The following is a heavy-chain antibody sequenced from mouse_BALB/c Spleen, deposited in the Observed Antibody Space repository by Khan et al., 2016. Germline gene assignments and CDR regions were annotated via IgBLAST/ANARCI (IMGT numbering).Heavy chain of an antibody. CDR2: ISYSGNT. CDR1: GDSITSGF. D-gene: IGHD2-3*01. Sequence: EVQLQESGPSLVKPSQTLSLTCSVTGDSITSGFWNWIRKFPGNKLEYMGYISYSGNTFYNPSLKSRISITLDTSKNQYSLQLNSVTTEDTATYYCTKYSLFYFDCWGQGTTLTVSS. V-gene: IGHV3-8*02. CDR3: TKYSLFYFDC. J-gene: IGHJ2*01.